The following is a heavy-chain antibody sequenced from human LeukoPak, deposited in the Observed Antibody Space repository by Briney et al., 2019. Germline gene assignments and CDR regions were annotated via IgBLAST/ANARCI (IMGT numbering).Heavy chain of an antibody. CDR2: ISGDGGST. V-gene: IGHV3-43*02. CDR1: GFTFDDYA. Sequence: GGSLRLSCAASGFTFDDYAMHWVRPAPGRGLDWVCLISGDGGSTYYADSVKGRFTISRDNSKNSPYLQMNSLRTEDTALYYCAKKGGSYFWAFDIWGQGTMVTVSS. CDR3: AKKGGSYFWAFDI. D-gene: IGHD1-26*01. J-gene: IGHJ3*02.